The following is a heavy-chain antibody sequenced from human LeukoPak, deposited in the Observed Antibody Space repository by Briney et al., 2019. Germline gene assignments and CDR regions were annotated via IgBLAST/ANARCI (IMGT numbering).Heavy chain of an antibody. CDR2: IYYSGST. J-gene: IGHJ6*03. D-gene: IGHD3-9*01. Sequence: ASETLSLTCTASGVSISSHYLSWIRQPPGKGLEWIAYIYYSGSTNYNPALKSRVTISVDTSKNQFSLKLSSVTAADTAVYYCASNYDILTGYPPYYYYYMDVWGKGTTVTVSS. CDR1: GVSISSHY. V-gene: IGHV4-59*11. CDR3: ASNYDILTGYPPYYYYYMDV.